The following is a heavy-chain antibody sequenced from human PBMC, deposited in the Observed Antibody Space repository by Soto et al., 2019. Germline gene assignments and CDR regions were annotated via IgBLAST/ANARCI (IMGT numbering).Heavy chain of an antibody. D-gene: IGHD4-17*01. Sequence: QVQLQESGPGLVKPSQTLSLTCTVSGGSISSGDYYWSWIRQPPGKGLEWIGYIYYSGSTYYNPSLMSRVTISVDTSKNQFSLKLSSVTAADTAVYYCARESQFYGNWFDPWGQGTLVTVSS. CDR1: GGSISSGDYY. V-gene: IGHV4-30-4*01. J-gene: IGHJ5*02. CDR2: IYYSGST. CDR3: ARESQFYGNWFDP.